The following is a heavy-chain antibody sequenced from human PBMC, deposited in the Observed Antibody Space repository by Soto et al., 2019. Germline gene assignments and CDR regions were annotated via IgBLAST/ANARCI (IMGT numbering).Heavy chain of an antibody. CDR3: ARHSRYCSGTSCYAFDT. J-gene: IGHJ3*02. V-gene: IGHV4-59*08. D-gene: IGHD2-15*01. Sequence: SETLSLTCTVSGGSISSYYWSWNRQPPGEGLEWMGYIYYSGITNYSPSLKSRVTMSVDTSKNHFSLKLNSVTAADTAVYYCARHSRYCSGTSCYAFDTWGHGTLVTVSS. CDR2: IYYSGIT. CDR1: GGSISSYY.